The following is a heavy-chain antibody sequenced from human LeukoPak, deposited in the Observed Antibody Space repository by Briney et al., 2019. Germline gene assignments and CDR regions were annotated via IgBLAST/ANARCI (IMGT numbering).Heavy chain of an antibody. CDR2: IYYSGST. CDR3: ARDGMVRGTDY. J-gene: IGHJ4*02. V-gene: IGHV4-39*07. Sequence: SETLSLTCTVSGGSITSSSYYWGWFRQPPGKWLEWLGSIYYSGSTFYNPSLKSRVTISVDTSKNQFSLKLSSVTAADTAVYYCARDGMVRGTDYWGQGTLVTVSS. D-gene: IGHD3-10*01. CDR1: GGSITSSSYY.